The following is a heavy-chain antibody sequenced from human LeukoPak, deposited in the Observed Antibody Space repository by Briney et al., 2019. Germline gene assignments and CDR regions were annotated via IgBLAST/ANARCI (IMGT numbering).Heavy chain of an antibody. CDR2: INHSGRT. CDR3: ARDVVVVPAAIHYGMDV. D-gene: IGHD2-2*01. V-gene: IGHV4-34*01. Sequence: SETLSLTCAVYGGSFSDYFWGWIRQPPGKGLEWIGEINHSGRTYYNPSLKSRVTISVDTSKNQFSLNLSSVTAADTAVYYCARDVVVVPAAIHYGMDVWGQGTTVTVSS. CDR1: GGSFSDYF. J-gene: IGHJ6*02.